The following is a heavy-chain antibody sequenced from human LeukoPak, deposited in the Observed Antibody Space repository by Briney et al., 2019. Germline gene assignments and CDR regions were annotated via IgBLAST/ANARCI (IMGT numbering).Heavy chain of an antibody. J-gene: IGHJ4*02. CDR1: GYTLTTYY. CDR2: INPSAGST. CDR3: ARDKTMPAVVLTSPGFDS. D-gene: IGHD3-22*01. Sequence: ASVKVSCKASGYTLTTYYMHWVRQAPGQGLEWMAIINPSAGSTSYAQKFQGRVSMTRDTSTSTVYMELSGLTFDDTAVYFCARDKTMPAVVLTSPGFDSWGQGTLVTVSS. V-gene: IGHV1-46*01.